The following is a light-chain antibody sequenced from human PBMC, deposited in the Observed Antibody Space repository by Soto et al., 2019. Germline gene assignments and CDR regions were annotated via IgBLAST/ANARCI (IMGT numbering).Light chain of an antibody. CDR3: QKYNSAPWT. Sequence: DIQMTQSPSSLSASVGDRVTITCRASQGISKYLGWYQQKPGKVPKLLIYAASTLQSGVPSRFSGSGSGIDFTLTISSLQPEDVATYYCQKYNSAPWTFGQGTKVEIK. J-gene: IGKJ1*01. CDR1: QGISKY. V-gene: IGKV1-27*01. CDR2: AAS.